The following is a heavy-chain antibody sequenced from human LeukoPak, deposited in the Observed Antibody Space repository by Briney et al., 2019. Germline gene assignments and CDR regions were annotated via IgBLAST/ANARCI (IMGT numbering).Heavy chain of an antibody. CDR3: AKWIKAFDI. J-gene: IGHJ3*02. CDR2: ISYDGSNK. V-gene: IGHV3-30*04. Sequence: GRSLRLSCAASGFTVSSYAMHWVRQAPGKGLEWVAVISYDGSNKFYADSVKGRFTISRDNSKNTLYLQMKSLRAEDTAVYYCAKWIKAFDIWGQGTMVTVSS. D-gene: IGHD5-12*01. CDR1: GFTVSSYA.